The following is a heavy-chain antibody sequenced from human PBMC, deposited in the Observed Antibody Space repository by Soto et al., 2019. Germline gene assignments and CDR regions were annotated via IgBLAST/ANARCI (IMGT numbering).Heavy chain of an antibody. CDR2: ITNGGGST. D-gene: IGHD2-8*02. Sequence: EVQLLESGGDLVQPGGSLRLSCLASGFTFSNYAMSWVRQAPGKGLEWVSAITNGGGSTYYADSVKGRFTISRDDSKNTLYLQIISLRAEDTAVYYCVKDWTGDKCPCMDVWGQGTTVTV. V-gene: IGHV3-23*01. CDR3: VKDWTGDKCPCMDV. CDR1: GFTFSNYA. J-gene: IGHJ6*02.